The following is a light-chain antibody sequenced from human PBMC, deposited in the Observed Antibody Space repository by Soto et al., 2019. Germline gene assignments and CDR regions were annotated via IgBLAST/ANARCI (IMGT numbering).Light chain of an antibody. CDR2: LNSDGSH. V-gene: IGLV4-69*01. CDR1: SGHSSYA. CDR3: QTWGTGPWV. J-gene: IGLJ3*02. Sequence: QLVLTQSPSASASLGASVKLTCTLSSGHSSYAIAWHQQQPEKGPRYLMKLNSDGSHSKGDGIPDRFSGSSSGAERNLTISSLQSEDEADYYCQTWGTGPWVFGGGTKLTVL.